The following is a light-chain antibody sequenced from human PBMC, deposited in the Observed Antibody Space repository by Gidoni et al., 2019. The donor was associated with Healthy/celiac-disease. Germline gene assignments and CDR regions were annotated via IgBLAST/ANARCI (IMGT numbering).Light chain of an antibody. CDR2: KVS. CDR3: MQSSHWPHT. Sequence: DDVMTQSPLSLPVTPGQPASISSRSSQSLVNRDGNTYLNWFQQRPGQSPRRLIYKVSNRDPGVPDRFSGSGSATDFTLKISRVEAEDVGVYYCMQSSHWPHTFGQGTRVEIK. J-gene: IGKJ2*01. V-gene: IGKV2-30*01. CDR1: QSLVNRDGNTY.